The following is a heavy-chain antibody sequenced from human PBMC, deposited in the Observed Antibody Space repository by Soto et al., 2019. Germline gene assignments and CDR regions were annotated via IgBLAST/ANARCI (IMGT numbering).Heavy chain of an antibody. J-gene: IGHJ4*02. Sequence: GASVKVSCKASGYTFTSYGISWGRQAPGQGLEWMGWISAYNANTNYAQKLQGRVTMTTDTSTSTSYMELRSLRSDDTAVYFCARDRLGATGDYWGQGTLVTVSS. V-gene: IGHV1-18*01. D-gene: IGHD1-26*01. CDR3: ARDRLGATGDY. CDR2: ISAYNANT. CDR1: GYTFTSYG.